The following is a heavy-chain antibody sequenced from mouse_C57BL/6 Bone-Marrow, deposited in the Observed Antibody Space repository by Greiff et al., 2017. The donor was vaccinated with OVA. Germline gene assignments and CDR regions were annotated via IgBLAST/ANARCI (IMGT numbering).Heavy chain of an antibody. J-gene: IGHJ4*01. D-gene: IGHD2-3*01. CDR1: EYEFPSHD. Sequence: DVMLVESGGGLVQPGESLKLSCESNEYEFPSHDMSWVSQTPEQRLELVAAINSDGGSTYYPDTMERRFIISRDNTKKTLYLQMSSLRSEDTALYYCARHDVHYAMDYWGQGTSVTVAS. CDR3: ARHDVHYAMDY. V-gene: IGHV5-2*01. CDR2: INSDGGST.